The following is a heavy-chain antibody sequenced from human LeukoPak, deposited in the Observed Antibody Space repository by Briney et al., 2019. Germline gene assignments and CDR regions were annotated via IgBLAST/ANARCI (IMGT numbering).Heavy chain of an antibody. Sequence: GSLRLSCAASGFTFSSYWMSWVRQAPGKGLEWIATIYYSGSTYYNPSLKSRVTVSVDTSKNQFSLSLSSVTAADTAVYYCAKIRAAYDSTNYYPHWVGPWGQGTLVTVSS. J-gene: IGHJ5*02. CDR2: IYYSGST. D-gene: IGHD3-22*01. CDR3: AKIRAAYDSTNYYPHWVGP. V-gene: IGHV4-39*07. CDR1: GFTFSSYW.